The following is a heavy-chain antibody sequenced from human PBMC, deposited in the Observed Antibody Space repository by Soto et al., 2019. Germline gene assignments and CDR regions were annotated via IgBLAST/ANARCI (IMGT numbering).Heavy chain of an antibody. Sequence: GGSLRLSCAASGFTFSSYGMHWVRQAPGKGLEWVAVISYDGSNKYYADSVKGRFTISRDNSKNTLYLQMNSLRAEDTAVYYCAKGLDIVATAGYDYWGQGTLVTVSS. J-gene: IGHJ4*02. D-gene: IGHD5-12*01. CDR1: GFTFSSYG. CDR2: ISYDGSNK. CDR3: AKGLDIVATAGYDY. V-gene: IGHV3-30*18.